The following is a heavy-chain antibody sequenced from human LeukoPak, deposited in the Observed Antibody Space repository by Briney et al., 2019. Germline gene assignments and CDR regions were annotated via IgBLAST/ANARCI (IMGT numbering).Heavy chain of an antibody. CDR2: IYYSGST. J-gene: IGHJ4*02. Sequence: PSETLSLTCTVSGGSISSSSYYWGWIRQPPGKGLEWIGSIYYSGSTYYNPSLKSRVTISVDTSKNQFSLKLSSVTAADTAVYYCARSRGYSQPSDYWGQGTLVTVSS. D-gene: IGHD6-13*01. CDR1: GGSISSSSYY. V-gene: IGHV4-39*01. CDR3: ARSRGYSQPSDY.